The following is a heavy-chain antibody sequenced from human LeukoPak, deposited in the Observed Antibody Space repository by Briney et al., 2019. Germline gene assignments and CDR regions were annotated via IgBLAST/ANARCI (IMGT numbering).Heavy chain of an antibody. Sequence: GGSLRLSCAASGFTFSSYAMHWVRQAPGKGLEWVAVISYDGSNKYYADSVKGRFTISRDNSKNTLYLQMNGLRAEDTAVYYCARDPTSTYYYDSSGYHDYWGQGTLVTVSS. CDR3: ARDPTSTYYYDSSGYHDY. CDR2: ISYDGSNK. V-gene: IGHV3-30*04. D-gene: IGHD3-22*01. J-gene: IGHJ4*02. CDR1: GFTFSSYA.